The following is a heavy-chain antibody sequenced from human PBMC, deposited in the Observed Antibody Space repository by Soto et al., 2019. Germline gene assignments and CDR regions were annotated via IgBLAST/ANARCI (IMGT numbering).Heavy chain of an antibody. Sequence: QVQLQESGPGLVKPSETLSLTCTVSGGSVRSGSYSWTWIRQPPGKGLEWIGHIYYTGSTKYNPSLKNQVTISVDTSKNQFSLKLSSVTAADTAIYFCARGLIAAPFDHWGQGTLVTVSS. V-gene: IGHV4-61*01. J-gene: IGHJ4*02. CDR3: ARGLIAAPFDH. CDR2: IYYTGST. CDR1: GGSVRSGSYS. D-gene: IGHD6-25*01.